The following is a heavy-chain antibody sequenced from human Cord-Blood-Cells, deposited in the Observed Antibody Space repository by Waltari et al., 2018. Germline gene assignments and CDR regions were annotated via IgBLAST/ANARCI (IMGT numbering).Heavy chain of an antibody. CDR2: IIPILGIA. CDR3: ARYSYGFDY. Sequence: QVQLVQSGVEGKKPGSSLKVSCQASGGTFRSYSTSWVRQAPGQGLEWMGRIIPILGIANYAQKFQGRVTITADKSTSTAYMELSSLRSEDTAVYYCARYSYGFDYWGQGTLVTVSS. D-gene: IGHD5-18*01. J-gene: IGHJ4*02. CDR1: GGTFRSYS. V-gene: IGHV1-69*09.